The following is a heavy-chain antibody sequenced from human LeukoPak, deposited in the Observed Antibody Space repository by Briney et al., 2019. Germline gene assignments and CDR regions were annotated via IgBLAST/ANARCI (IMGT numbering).Heavy chain of an antibody. D-gene: IGHD3-22*01. CDR3: ARYLPNYYDSSGYYSGYFDY. J-gene: IGHJ4*02. CDR2: IIPIFGTA. V-gene: IGHV1-69*05. CDR1: GGTFSSYA. Sequence: EASVKVSCKASGGTFSSYAISWVRQAPGQGLEWMGGIIPIFGTANYAQKFQGRVTITTDESTSTAYMELSILRSEDTAVYYCARYLPNYYDSSGYYSGYFDYWGQGTLVTVSS.